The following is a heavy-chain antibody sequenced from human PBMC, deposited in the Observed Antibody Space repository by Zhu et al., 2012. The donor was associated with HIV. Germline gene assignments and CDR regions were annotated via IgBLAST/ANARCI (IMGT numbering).Heavy chain of an antibody. J-gene: IGHJ2*01. CDR1: GYTFTGYY. CDR2: INPNNGGT. D-gene: IGHD4-11*01. Sequence: QVQLVQSGAEVKKPGASVKVSCKASGYTFTGYYMHWVRQAPGQGLEWMGWINPNNGGTNYAQKFQGRVTMTRDTSISTAYMELSRLRSDDTAVYYCARQKLYTGGQGWYFDLWGRGTL. V-gene: IGHV1-2*02. CDR3: ARQKLYTGGQGWYFDL.